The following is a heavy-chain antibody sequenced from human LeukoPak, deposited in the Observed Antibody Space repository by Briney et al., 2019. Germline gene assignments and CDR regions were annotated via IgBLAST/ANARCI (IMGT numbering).Heavy chain of an antibody. Sequence: GGSLRLSCAASGFTFSSYAMHWVRQAPGKGLEWVAVISYDGSNKYYADSVKGRFTISRDNSKHTLYLQMNSLRAEDTAVYYCAVLGYWGQGTLVTVSS. D-gene: IGHD3-3*02. V-gene: IGHV3-30-3*01. J-gene: IGHJ4*02. CDR2: ISYDGSNK. CDR1: GFTFSSYA. CDR3: AVLGY.